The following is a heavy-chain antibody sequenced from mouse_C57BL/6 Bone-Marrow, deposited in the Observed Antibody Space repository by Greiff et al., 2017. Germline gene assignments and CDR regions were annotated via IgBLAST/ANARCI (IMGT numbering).Heavy chain of an antibody. D-gene: IGHD6-1*01. CDR2: IDPSDSYT. J-gene: IGHJ4*01. CDR1: GYTFTSYW. V-gene: IGHV1-69*01. CDR3: ARVGLPQNYYAMDY. Sequence: QVQLQQPGAELVMPGASVKLSCKASGYTFTSYWMHWVKQRPGQGLEWIGEIDPSDSYTNYNQKFKGKSTLTVDKSSSTAYMQLSSLTSEDSAVYYCARVGLPQNYYAMDYWGQGTSVTVSS.